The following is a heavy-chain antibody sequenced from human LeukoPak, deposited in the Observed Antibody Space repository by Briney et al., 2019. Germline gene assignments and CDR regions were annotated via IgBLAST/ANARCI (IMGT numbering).Heavy chain of an antibody. J-gene: IGHJ6*01. D-gene: IGHD6-19*01. CDR3: ARDLAPPGISLAGVHGMDV. V-gene: IGHV3-21*01. CDR1: VLTFNSYR. Sequence: GGSLRHSVVSSVLTFNSYRINAGRQAPLKGVEWVSSIGRGGRYIYSTESLKGRFTISRANAKHSLYLQMISLRAEDPAVYYCARDLAPPGISLAGVHGMDVWGQRTTVTVSS. CDR2: IGRGGRYI.